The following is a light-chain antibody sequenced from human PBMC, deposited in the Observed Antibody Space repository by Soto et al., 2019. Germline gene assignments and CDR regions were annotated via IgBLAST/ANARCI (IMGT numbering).Light chain of an antibody. V-gene: IGLV1-40*01. J-gene: IGLJ2*01. CDR2: GNI. CDR1: SSNIGAGYD. CDR3: QSYDSSLSVV. Sequence: QSVLTQPPSVSGAPGQRVTISCTGSSSNIGAGYDVHWYQQLPGTAPKILIYGNINRPSGVPDRFSGSKSGTSASLAITGLQAEEEADYYCQSYDSSLSVVFGGGTQLTVL.